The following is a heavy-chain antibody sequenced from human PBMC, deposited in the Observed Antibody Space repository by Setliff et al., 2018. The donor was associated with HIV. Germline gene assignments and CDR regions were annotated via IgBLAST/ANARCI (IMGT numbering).Heavy chain of an antibody. J-gene: IGHJ4*02. CDR2: ISGSGGST. V-gene: IGHV3-23*01. Sequence: PGGSLRLSCAASGFTFSSYAMTWVRQAPGKGLEWVSAISGSGGSTYYADSVKGRFTISRDNSKNTLYLQMNSLRAEDTAVYYCASARIPTGGTSTSFDYWGQGTLVTVSS. CDR3: ASARIPTGGTSTSFDY. CDR1: GFTFSSYA. D-gene: IGHD1-1*01.